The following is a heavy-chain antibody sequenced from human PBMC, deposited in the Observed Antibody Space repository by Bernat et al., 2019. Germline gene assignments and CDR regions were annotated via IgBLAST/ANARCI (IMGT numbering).Heavy chain of an antibody. J-gene: IGHJ6*02. CDR2: IYSGGST. D-gene: IGHD3-3*01. V-gene: IGHV3-66*01. CDR1: GFTVSSNY. Sequence: EVQLVESGGGLVQPGGSLRLSCAASGFTVSSNYMSWVRQAPGKGLEWVSVIYSGGSTYYATSVSGRFSISRDNSKYPPYPQMNSLGAEGTAVFYWARDFGMAGLEGADLYGMDVWGQGTTVTVSS. CDR3: ARDFGMAGLEGADLYGMDV.